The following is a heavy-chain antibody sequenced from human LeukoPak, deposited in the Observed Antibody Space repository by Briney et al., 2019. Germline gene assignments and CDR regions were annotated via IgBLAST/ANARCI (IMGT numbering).Heavy chain of an antibody. CDR2: IYTGGST. Sequence: GRSLRLSCAASGFTVSSNYMSWVRQAPGKGLEWVSVIYTGGSTYYADSVKGRFTISRDNSKNTMYLQMNSLRAEDTAVYYCARGYCSSTSCYLGRTFDIWGQGTMVTVSS. J-gene: IGHJ3*02. D-gene: IGHD2-2*01. CDR1: GFTVSSNY. V-gene: IGHV3-53*01. CDR3: ARGYCSSTSCYLGRTFDI.